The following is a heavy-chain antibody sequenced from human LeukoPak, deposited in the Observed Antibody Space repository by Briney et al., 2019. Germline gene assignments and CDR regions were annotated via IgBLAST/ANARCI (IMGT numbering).Heavy chain of an antibody. D-gene: IGHD3-9*01. V-gene: IGHV1-18*01. Sequence: GASVKVSCKASGYTFTSYGISWVRQAPGQGLEWMGWISAYNGNTNYAQKLQGRVTMTTDTSTSTAYMELRSLRSDDTAVYYCARVWGPNAPENTYYDTKRFCYFDYWGQGTLVTVSS. CDR1: GYTFTSYG. J-gene: IGHJ4*02. CDR3: ARVWGPNAPENTYYDTKRFCYFDY. CDR2: ISAYNGNT.